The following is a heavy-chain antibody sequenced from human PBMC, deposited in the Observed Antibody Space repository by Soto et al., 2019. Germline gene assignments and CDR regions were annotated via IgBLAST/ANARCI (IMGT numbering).Heavy chain of an antibody. V-gene: IGHV3-30*18. CDR3: AKDFSSAYGDYGY. J-gene: IGHJ4*01. Sequence: QVQLVESGGGVVQPGRSLRLSCAASGFTFSSYGMHWVRQAPGKGVEWVAVISYDGSNKYYADSVKGRFTISRDNSKNTLYLQMNSLRAEDTAVYYCAKDFSSAYGDYGYWSHRNLVTVAA. CDR1: GFTFSSYG. D-gene: IGHD4-17*01. CDR2: ISYDGSNK.